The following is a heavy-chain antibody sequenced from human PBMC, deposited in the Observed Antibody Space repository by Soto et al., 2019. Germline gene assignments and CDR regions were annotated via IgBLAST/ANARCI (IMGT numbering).Heavy chain of an antibody. D-gene: IGHD3-22*01. CDR2: IIPILGIA. CDR1: GGTFSSYT. V-gene: IGHV1-69*08. Sequence: QVQLVQSGAEVKKPGSSVKVSCKASGGTFSSYTISWVRQAPGQGLEWMGRIIPILGIANYAQKFQGRVTITADKSTSTAYMELSSLRSEDTAVYYCARDPRYYDSSGYPDFDYWGQGTLVTVSS. CDR3: ARDPRYYDSSGYPDFDY. J-gene: IGHJ4*02.